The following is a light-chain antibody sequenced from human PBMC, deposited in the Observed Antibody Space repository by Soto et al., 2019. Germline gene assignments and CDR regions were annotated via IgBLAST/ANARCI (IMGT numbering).Light chain of an antibody. V-gene: IGKV3-11*01. CDR1: QSVSSY. Sequence: EIVLTQSPATLSLSPGERATLSCRASQSVSSYLAWYQQKPGQAPRLLIYGASSRATGIPDRFSGSGSGTDFTLTISRLEPEDFAVYYGQQHSHWPPWTFGQGTKVDIK. J-gene: IGKJ1*01. CDR3: QQHSHWPPWT. CDR2: GAS.